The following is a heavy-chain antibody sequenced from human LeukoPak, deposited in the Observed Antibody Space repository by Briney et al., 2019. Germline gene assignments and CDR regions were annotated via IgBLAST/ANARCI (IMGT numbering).Heavy chain of an antibody. Sequence: GGSLRLSCAASGFTFSSYGMHWVRQAPGKGLEWVAVISYDGSNKYYADSVKGRFTISRDNSKNTLYLQMNSLRAEDTAVYYCAKERSFGITLYYYGMDVWGQGTTVTVSS. CDR2: ISYDGSNK. CDR3: AKERSFGITLYYYGMDV. J-gene: IGHJ6*02. D-gene: IGHD3-10*01. CDR1: GFTFSSYG. V-gene: IGHV3-30*18.